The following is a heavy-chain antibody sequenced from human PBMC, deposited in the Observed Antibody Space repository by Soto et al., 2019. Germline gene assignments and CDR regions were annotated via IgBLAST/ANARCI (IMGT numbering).Heavy chain of an antibody. D-gene: IGHD6-13*01. V-gene: IGHV4-59*01. CDR3: ARDMSGGSSWYEFDS. Sequence: SETLSLTCTVSGDSIRSSYWSWVRQPPGRGLKWIGYVYHTGTTNSNPSLKSRVTISADTSKNLFSLKLISVTPADTAVYFCARDMSGGSSWYEFDSWGPGTRVTVSS. J-gene: IGHJ4*01. CDR1: GDSIRSSY. CDR2: VYHTGTT.